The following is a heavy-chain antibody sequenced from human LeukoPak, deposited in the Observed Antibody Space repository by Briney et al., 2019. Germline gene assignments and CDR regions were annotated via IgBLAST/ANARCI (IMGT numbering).Heavy chain of an antibody. CDR1: GGSISSSSYY. D-gene: IGHD5-18*01. CDR2: IYYSGST. Sequence: PSETLSLTCTVSGGSISSSSYYWGWIRQPPGKGLEWIGSIYYSGSTYYNPSLKSRVTISVDTSKNQFSLKLSSVTAADTAVYYCAGEVDTAMADLMVVTRWHLDYWGQGTLVTVSS. CDR3: AGEVDTAMADLMVVTRWHLDY. V-gene: IGHV4-39*02. J-gene: IGHJ4*02.